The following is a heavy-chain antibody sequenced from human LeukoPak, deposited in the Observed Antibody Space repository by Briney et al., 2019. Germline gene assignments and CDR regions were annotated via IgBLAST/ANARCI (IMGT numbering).Heavy chain of an antibody. V-gene: IGHV1-2*06. D-gene: IGHD2-15*01. J-gene: IGHJ5*02. Sequence: ASVKVSCKTFTGYYIHWVRQAPGHGLEWMGRIDPNSGGTTYAQKFQGRLTMTSDTSISTIYLELSSLRSDDTAVYYCARERVGLTWGQGTLVTVS. CDR3: ARERVGLT. CDR1: TGYY. CDR2: IDPNSGGT.